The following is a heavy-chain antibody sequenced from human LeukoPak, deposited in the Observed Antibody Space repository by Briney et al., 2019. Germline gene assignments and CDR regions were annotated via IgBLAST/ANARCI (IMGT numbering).Heavy chain of an antibody. V-gene: IGHV3-7*01. J-gene: IGHJ4*02. CDR3: TRAGLHIKDDDY. CDR2: IKSDGSEM. Sequence: QAGGSLRLSCAASGFTFSGYYMNWISQAPGRGLEWVANIKSDGSEMYYVDSVKGRFSISRDNAKNSLYLQMNSLRAEDTAVYYCTRAGLHIKDDDYWGQGTLVTVSS. CDR1: GFTFSGYY. D-gene: IGHD3-16*01.